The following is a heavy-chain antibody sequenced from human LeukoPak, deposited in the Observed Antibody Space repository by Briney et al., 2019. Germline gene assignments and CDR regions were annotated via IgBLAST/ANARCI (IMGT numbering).Heavy chain of an antibody. D-gene: IGHD6-19*01. CDR2: ISGSGGST. CDR3: AKSPEYSSGWYYFDY. J-gene: IGHJ4*02. Sequence: GGSLRLSCAASGFTFSSYAMSWVRQAPGKGLEWVSAISGSGGSTYYADSVKGRFTISRDNSKNTLYLQMNSLRAEDTAVYYYAKSPEYSSGWYYFDYWGQGTLVTVSS. V-gene: IGHV3-23*01. CDR1: GFTFSSYA.